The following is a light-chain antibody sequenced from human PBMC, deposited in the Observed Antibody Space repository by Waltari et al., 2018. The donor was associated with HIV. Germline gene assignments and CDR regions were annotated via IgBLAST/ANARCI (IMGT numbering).Light chain of an antibody. CDR3: QQYYSTPPT. CDR2: WAS. J-gene: IGKJ4*01. V-gene: IGKV4-1*01. Sequence: DIVMTQSPDSLVVSLGERATINCKSSQSVLYSSNNKNYLAWYQQKPGQPPKLLIYWASTRESGVPDRFSGGGSGTDFTLTISSLQAEDVAVYYCQQYYSTPPTFGGGTKVEIK. CDR1: QSVLYSSNNKNY.